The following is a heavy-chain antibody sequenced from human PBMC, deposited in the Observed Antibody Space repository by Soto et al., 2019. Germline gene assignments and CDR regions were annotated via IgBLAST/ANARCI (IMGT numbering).Heavy chain of an antibody. V-gene: IGHV3-23*01. Sequence: PGGSLRLSCAASGVSFVSNAMSWVRQTPRNGLEWVSGITASGAGTYYLDSVRGRFTISRDNSENTLFLQMNSLRAEDTAVYFCAREIADSGLATAVFDSWSQGTLVTVSS. CDR3: AREIADSGLATAVFDS. CDR2: ITASGAGT. CDR1: GVSFVSNA. J-gene: IGHJ4*02. D-gene: IGHD1-26*01.